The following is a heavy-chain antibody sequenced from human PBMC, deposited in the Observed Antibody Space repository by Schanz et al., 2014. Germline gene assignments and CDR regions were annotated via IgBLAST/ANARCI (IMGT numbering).Heavy chain of an antibody. CDR2: IKRDGSEK. J-gene: IGHJ5*02. Sequence: GQLVESGGGLVQPGGSLRLSCAASGFTFTNYAMSWVRQAPGKGLEWVANIKRDGSEKNYLDSVKGRFTISRDNAKNSLFLQMSSLRADDTAVYYCAKAADWPVTRFDPWGQGTLVTVSS. V-gene: IGHV3-7*05. CDR3: AKAADWPVTRFDP. D-gene: IGHD3-9*01. CDR1: GFTFTNYA.